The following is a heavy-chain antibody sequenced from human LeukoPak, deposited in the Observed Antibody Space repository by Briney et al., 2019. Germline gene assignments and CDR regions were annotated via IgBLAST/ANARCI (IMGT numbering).Heavy chain of an antibody. Sequence: GGSLRLSCAASGFTFSRLAMTWVRQAPGKGLEWVSTISASGPYYADAVRGRFTISRDNSRNTLSLQVDSLRAEDTAVYYCAKDHESDGYPCLDHWGLGTLVTVSS. D-gene: IGHD3-22*01. V-gene: IGHV3-23*01. J-gene: IGHJ4*02. CDR3: AKDHESDGYPCLDH. CDR1: GFTFSRLA. CDR2: ISASGP.